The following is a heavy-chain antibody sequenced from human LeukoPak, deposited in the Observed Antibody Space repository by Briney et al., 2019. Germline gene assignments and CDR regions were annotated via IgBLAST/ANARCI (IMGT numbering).Heavy chain of an antibody. Sequence: GGSLRLSCAASGFTFSSYEMNWVRQAPGKRLEWVSYISSSGSTIYYADSVKGRFTISRDNAKNSLYLQMNSLRAEDTAVYYCARDRYDYVWGSYRFDYWGQGTLVTVSS. CDR1: GFTFSSYE. CDR2: ISSSGSTI. V-gene: IGHV3-48*03. D-gene: IGHD3-16*02. CDR3: ARDRYDYVWGSYRFDY. J-gene: IGHJ4*02.